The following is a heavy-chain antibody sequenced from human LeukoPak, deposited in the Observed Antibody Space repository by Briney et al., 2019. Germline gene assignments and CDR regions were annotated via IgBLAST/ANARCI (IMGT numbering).Heavy chain of an antibody. CDR2: IYPGDSDT. D-gene: IGHD4-17*01. CDR1: GYSFTSYW. J-gene: IGHJ6*02. CDR3: ARRFTVTYYGMDV. V-gene: IGHV5-51*01. Sequence: GESLKISCKGSGYSFTSYWIGWVRQMLGKGLEWMGIIYPGDSDTRYCPSFQGQVTISADKSISTAYLQWSSLKASDTAMYYCARRFTVTYYGMDVWGQGTTVTVSS.